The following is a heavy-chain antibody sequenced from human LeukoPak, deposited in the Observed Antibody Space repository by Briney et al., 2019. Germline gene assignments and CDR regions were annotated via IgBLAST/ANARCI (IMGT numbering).Heavy chain of an antibody. CDR2: IIPIFGTA. V-gene: IGHV1-69*13. CDR3: ASLYCSSTSCYTGRGAFDI. CDR1: GGTFSSYA. J-gene: IGHJ3*02. D-gene: IGHD2-2*02. Sequence: SVKVSCKASGGTFSSYAISWVRQAPGQGLEWMGGIIPIFGTANYAQKFQGRVTITADESTSTAYMELSSLRSEDTAVYYCASLYCSSTSCYTGRGAFDIWGQGTMVTVSS.